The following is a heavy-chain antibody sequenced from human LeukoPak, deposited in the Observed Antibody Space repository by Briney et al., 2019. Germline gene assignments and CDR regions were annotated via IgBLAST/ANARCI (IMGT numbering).Heavy chain of an antibody. D-gene: IGHD1-26*01. CDR3: AKLGIGSTTRAWFDP. J-gene: IGHJ5*02. CDR1: GYTLTAYY. V-gene: IGHV1-2*06. CDR2: INPNSGDT. Sequence: GASVRVSCKASGYTLTAYYIHWVRQAPGQGLEWMGRINPNSGDTNYAQKFQGSVTLTRDTSINTAYMELSRLRSDDTAVYYCAKLGIGSTTRAWFDPWGQGTLVTVSS.